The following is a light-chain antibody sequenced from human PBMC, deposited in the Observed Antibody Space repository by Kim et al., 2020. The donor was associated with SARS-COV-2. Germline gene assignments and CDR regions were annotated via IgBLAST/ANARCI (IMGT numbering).Light chain of an antibody. Sequence: ASVGDRVTITCQATQVIRKFLNWYQRRPGKAPQLLIYDVSNLQTGVPSRFSGSGYGTEFTLTISSLQPEDFATYYCQQNDAFPITFGQGTRLET. J-gene: IGKJ5*01. CDR1: QVIRKF. CDR3: QQNDAFPIT. CDR2: DVS. V-gene: IGKV1-33*01.